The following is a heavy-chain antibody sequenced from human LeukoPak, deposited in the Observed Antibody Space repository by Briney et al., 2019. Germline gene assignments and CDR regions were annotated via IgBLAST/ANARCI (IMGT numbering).Heavy chain of an antibody. CDR3: ARAPGGALSGYSAL. V-gene: IGHV1-2*02. CDR2: INPNSGGT. CDR1: GYTFTGYY. Sequence: ASVKVSCKASGYTFTGYYMHWVLQAPGQGLEWMGWINPNSGGTNYAQKFQGRVTMTRDTSISTAYMELSRLRSDDTAVYYCARAPGGALSGYSALWGQGTLVTVSS. J-gene: IGHJ4*02. D-gene: IGHD5-12*01.